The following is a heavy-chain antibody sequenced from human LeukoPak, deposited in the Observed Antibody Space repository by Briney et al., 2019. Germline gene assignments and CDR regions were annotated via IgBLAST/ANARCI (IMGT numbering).Heavy chain of an antibody. J-gene: IGHJ6*02. V-gene: IGHV3-64*02. CDR2: INSNGGST. Sequence: GGSLRLSCAASGFTFSSYGMHWVRQAPGKGLDYVSAINSNGGSTYYADSVKGRFTISRDNSKNTLYLQMDSLRAEDMAVYYCARGNRENYYYGLDVWGQGTTVTVSS. CDR3: ARGNRENYYYGLDV. CDR1: GFTFSSYG.